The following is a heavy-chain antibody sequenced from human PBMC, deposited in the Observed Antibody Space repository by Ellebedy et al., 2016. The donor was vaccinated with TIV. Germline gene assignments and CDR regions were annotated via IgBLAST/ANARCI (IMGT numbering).Heavy chain of an antibody. CDR3: ARSTDIVATIYFDY. D-gene: IGHD5-12*01. V-gene: IGHV4-4*07. Sequence: SETLSLTXTVSGGSISSYYWSWIRQPAGKGLEWIGRIYTSGSTNYNPSLKSRVTMSVDTSKNQFSLKLSSVTAADTAVYYCARSTDIVATIYFDYWGQGTLVTVSS. CDR2: IYTSGST. CDR1: GGSISSYY. J-gene: IGHJ4*02.